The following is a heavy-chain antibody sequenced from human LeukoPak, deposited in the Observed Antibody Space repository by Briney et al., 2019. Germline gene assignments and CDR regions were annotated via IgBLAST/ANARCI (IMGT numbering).Heavy chain of an antibody. V-gene: IGHV3-74*01. J-gene: IGHJ4*02. D-gene: IGHD6-19*01. CDR2: INSDGSRT. CDR1: GFSFSSYW. Sequence: PGGSLRLSCAASGFSFSSYWMHWVRQAPGKGLVWVSRINSDGSRTSYADSVKGRFTISRDNAKNTLYLQMNSLRAEDTAVYYCAREGGYSSGPDYWGQGALVTVPS. CDR3: AREGGYSSGPDY.